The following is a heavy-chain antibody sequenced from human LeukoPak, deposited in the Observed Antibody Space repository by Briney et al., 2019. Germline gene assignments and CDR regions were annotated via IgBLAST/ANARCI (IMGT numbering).Heavy chain of an antibody. CDR1: GGSISSGSYY. Sequence: SQTLSLTCTVSGGSISSGSYYWSWIRQPAGTGLEWIGRIYTSGSTNYNPSLKSRVTISVDTSKNQFSLKLSSVTAADTAVYYCARDRSAENYYYYYYMDVWGKGTTVTVSS. V-gene: IGHV4-61*02. CDR2: IYTSGST. D-gene: IGHD6-19*01. J-gene: IGHJ6*03. CDR3: ARDRSAENYYYYYYMDV.